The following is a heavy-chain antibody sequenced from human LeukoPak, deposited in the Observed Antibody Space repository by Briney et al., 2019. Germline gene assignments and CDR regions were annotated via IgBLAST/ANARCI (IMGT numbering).Heavy chain of an antibody. V-gene: IGHV4-39*01. D-gene: IGHD3-22*01. CDR3: ARLNYYDNSGYYTQPKFDY. J-gene: IGHJ4*02. CDR1: ADSFCSSPNY. Sequence: SETPSLTCALSADSFCSSPNYWSSIRHPPGDGLGWIGTISYSGSTYSNPSLKSRVTISLETSKNHSSLKLSSVSAADTAVYFCARLNYYDNSGYYTQPKFDYWGQGTLVTASS. CDR2: ISYSGST.